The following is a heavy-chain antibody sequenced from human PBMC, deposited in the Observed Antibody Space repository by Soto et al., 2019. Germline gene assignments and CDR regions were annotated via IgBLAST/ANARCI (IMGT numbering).Heavy chain of an antibody. CDR1: GGTFSSYA. CDR2: IIPIFGTA. V-gene: IGHV1-69*01. CDR3: ARNGREYSYGSRWFEP. J-gene: IGHJ5*02. Sequence: QVQLVQSGAEVQKPGSSVKVSCKASGGTFSSYAISWVRQAPGQGLEGMGGIIPIFGTANYAQKFQGRVTIAADESPRKGYMELGSLRSEDTAGYYRARNGREYSYGSRWFEPWGQGTLVTVSS. D-gene: IGHD5-18*01.